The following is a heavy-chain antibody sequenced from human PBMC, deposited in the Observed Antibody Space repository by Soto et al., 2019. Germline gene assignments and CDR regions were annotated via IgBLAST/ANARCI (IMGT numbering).Heavy chain of an antibody. Sequence: GASVKVSCKASGYTFANFGLSWVRQAPGQGLEWVGWISAYNGQTYYAQKLQGRVTVTIDTSTSTAYMELRSLRSDDTAVYYCARDGWNYPQYGMDVWGQGTTVTVSS. CDR1: GYTFANFG. CDR3: ARDGWNYPQYGMDV. D-gene: IGHD1-7*01. J-gene: IGHJ6*02. CDR2: ISAYNGQT. V-gene: IGHV1-18*01.